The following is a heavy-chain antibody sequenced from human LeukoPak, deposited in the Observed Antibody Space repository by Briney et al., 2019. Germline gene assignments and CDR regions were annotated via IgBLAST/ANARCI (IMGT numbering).Heavy chain of an antibody. CDR1: GFIFNSYG. CDR2: IDYDGGSG. Sequence: GGSLRLSCAASGFIFNSYGMSWVRQAPGKGLEWVSSIDYDGGSGHYADSVKGRFTISRDNSNNTLFLHLNSLRGEDTAVYYCTRNSGWYGLSWGQGTLVTVSS. CDR3: TRNSGWYGLS. D-gene: IGHD6-19*01. V-gene: IGHV3-23*01. J-gene: IGHJ1*01.